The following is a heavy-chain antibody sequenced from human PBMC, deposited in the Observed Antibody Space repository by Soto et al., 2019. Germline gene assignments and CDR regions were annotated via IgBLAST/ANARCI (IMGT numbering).Heavy chain of an antibody. V-gene: IGHV6-1*01. CDR2: TYYRSKWYN. D-gene: IGHD2-2*01. Sequence: SQTLSLTCAISGDSVSSNSAAWNWIRQSPSRGLEWLGRTYYRSKWYNDYAVSVKSRITINPDTSKNQFSLQLNSVTPEDTAVYYCARTQYCSSTSCSGLYYYYYMDVWGKGNTVTVSS. CDR3: ARTQYCSSTSCSGLYYYYYMDV. J-gene: IGHJ6*03. CDR1: GDSVSSNSAA.